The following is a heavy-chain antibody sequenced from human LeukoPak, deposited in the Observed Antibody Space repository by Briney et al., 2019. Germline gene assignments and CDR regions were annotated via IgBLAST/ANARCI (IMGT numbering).Heavy chain of an antibody. V-gene: IGHV3-74*01. CDR1: GFTFSGYW. J-gene: IGHJ3*02. Sequence: PGGSLRLSCAASGFTFSGYWMHWVRQAPGKGLVWVSRINSDGSSTSYADSVKGRFTISRVNAKNTLYLQMNSLTAEDTAVYYCTRYQLGAYSYGEVKYAFDIWGQGTMVTVSS. D-gene: IGHD5-18*01. CDR2: INSDGSST. CDR3: TRYQLGAYSYGEVKYAFDI.